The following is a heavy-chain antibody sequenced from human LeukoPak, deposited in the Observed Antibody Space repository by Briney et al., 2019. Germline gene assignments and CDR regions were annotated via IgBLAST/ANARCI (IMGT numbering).Heavy chain of an antibody. V-gene: IGHV1-2*02. J-gene: IGHJ5*02. CDR3: AILYSSSSGWFDP. Sequence: ASVKASCKASEYTFTDYYIHWVRQAPGQGLEWMGWINPNSGGTNYAQKFQGRVTMTEDTSTDTAYMELSSLRSEDTAVYYCAILYSSSSGWFDPWGQGTLVTVSS. D-gene: IGHD6-6*01. CDR1: EYTFTDYY. CDR2: INPNSGGT.